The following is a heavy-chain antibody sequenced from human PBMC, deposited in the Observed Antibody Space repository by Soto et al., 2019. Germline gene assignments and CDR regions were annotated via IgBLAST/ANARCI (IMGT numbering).Heavy chain of an antibody. D-gene: IGHD6-13*01. CDR1: GGSISSYY. CDR3: AMTNGDSSSWYVDY. V-gene: IGHV4-59*08. CDR2: IYYSGST. J-gene: IGHJ4*02. Sequence: QVQLQESGPGLVKPSETLSLTCTVSGGSISSYYWSWIRQPPGKGLEWIGYIYYSGSTNYNPSLKSRVTRSVDTSRNQSSLKLGSVTAADTAVYYCAMTNGDSSSWYVDYWGQGTLVTVSS.